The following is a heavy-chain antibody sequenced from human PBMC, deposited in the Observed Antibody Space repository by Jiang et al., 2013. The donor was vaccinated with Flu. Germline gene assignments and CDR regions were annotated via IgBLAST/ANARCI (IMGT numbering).Heavy chain of an antibody. J-gene: IGHJ4*02. CDR1: GGSISSSSYY. D-gene: IGHD6-19*01. CDR2: IYYSGST. CDR3: ASHVVGPYSSGWYIGY. V-gene: IGHV4-39*01. Sequence: GSGLVKPSETLSLTCTVPGGSISSSSYYWGWIRQPPGKGLEWIGSIYYSGSTYYNPSLKSRVTISVDTSKNQFSLKLSSVTAADTAVYYCASHVVGPYSSGWYIGYWGQGTLVTVSS.